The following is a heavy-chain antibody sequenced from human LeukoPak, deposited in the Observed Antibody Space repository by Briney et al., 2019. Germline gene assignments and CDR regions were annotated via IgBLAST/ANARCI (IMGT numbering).Heavy chain of an antibody. CDR1: GFTFSNFA. CDR3: ARIGAGSSRDY. Sequence: GGSLRLSCAASGFTFSNFAMTWVRQAPGKGLEWVSSIVGSSSTYYADSLKGRFTISRDNAKNSLYLQMNSLRADDTAVYYCARIGAGSSRDYWGQGTLVTVLS. D-gene: IGHD6-13*01. V-gene: IGHV3-21*01. J-gene: IGHJ4*02. CDR2: IVGSSST.